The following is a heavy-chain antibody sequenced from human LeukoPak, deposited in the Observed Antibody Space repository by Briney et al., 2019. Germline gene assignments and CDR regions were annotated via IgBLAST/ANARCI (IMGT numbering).Heavy chain of an antibody. CDR3: ASALYSNSGFDY. Sequence: ASVKVSCKASGYXFTAYYIHWVRQAPGQGPEWMGWINPNSGGTKYAQRFQGRVTMTRDTSISTVYIEVSRLTSDDTAVYYCASALYSNSGFDYWGQGNLVTVSS. D-gene: IGHD6-6*01. V-gene: IGHV1-2*02. CDR2: INPNSGGT. CDR1: GYXFTAYY. J-gene: IGHJ4*02.